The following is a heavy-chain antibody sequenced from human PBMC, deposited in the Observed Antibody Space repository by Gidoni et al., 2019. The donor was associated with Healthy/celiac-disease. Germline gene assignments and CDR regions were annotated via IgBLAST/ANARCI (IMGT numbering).Heavy chain of an antibody. CDR3: ARSIKVGPFLNKDYGWFDP. CDR1: GGTFSSYA. CDR2: IIPIFGTA. Sequence: QVQLVQSGAEVKKPGSSVKVSCKASGGTFSSYAISWVRQAPGQGLEWMGGIIPIFGTANYAQKFQGRVTITADESTSTAYMELSSLRSEDTAVYYCARSIKVGPFLNKDYGWFDPWGQGTLVTVSS. J-gene: IGHJ5*02. D-gene: IGHD4-17*01. V-gene: IGHV1-69*01.